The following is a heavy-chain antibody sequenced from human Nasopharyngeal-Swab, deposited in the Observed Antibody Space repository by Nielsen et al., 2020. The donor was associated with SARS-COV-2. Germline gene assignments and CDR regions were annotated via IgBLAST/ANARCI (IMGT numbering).Heavy chain of an antibody. Sequence: GESLKISCAASGFTFSSYTMQWVRQAPGKGLEWVALISYDGGYKHYADSVKGRFTDSADSSKNTVFLQMDSLRAEDTAVYYCARDAPAHYGAFYWGRGTLVTVSS. CDR3: ARDAPAHYGAFY. V-gene: IGHV3-30-3*01. CDR1: GFTFSSYT. J-gene: IGHJ4*02. CDR2: ISYDGGYK. D-gene: IGHD4-17*01.